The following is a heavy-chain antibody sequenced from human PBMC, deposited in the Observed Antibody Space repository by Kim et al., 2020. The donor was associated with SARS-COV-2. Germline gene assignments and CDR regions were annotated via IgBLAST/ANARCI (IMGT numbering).Heavy chain of an antibody. CDR2: VNRYGSST. CDR3: ASLSTGYVWDKFDY. V-gene: IGHV3-74*01. Sequence: GGSLRLSCVASGFTFSSYWMHWVRQAPGKGLVFVSRVNRYGSSTSYADSVKGRFTISRDNARNTLYLQMNSLRAEDTAVYYCASLSTGYVWDKFDYWGQGTLVTVSS. CDR1: GFTFSSYW. D-gene: IGHD3-16*01. J-gene: IGHJ4*02.